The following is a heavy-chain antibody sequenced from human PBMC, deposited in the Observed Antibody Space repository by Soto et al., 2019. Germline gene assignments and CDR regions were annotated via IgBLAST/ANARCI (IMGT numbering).Heavy chain of an antibody. Sequence: SETLSLTCTVSGGSISSGGYYWSWIRQHPGKGLEWIGYIYYSGSTYYNPSLKSRVTISVDTSKNQFSLKLSSVTAADTAVYYCARHLLEGVVVVPAASIDYWGQGTLVTVSS. CDR1: GGSISSGGYY. J-gene: IGHJ4*02. D-gene: IGHD2-2*01. V-gene: IGHV4-39*01. CDR2: IYYSGST. CDR3: ARHLLEGVVVVPAASIDY.